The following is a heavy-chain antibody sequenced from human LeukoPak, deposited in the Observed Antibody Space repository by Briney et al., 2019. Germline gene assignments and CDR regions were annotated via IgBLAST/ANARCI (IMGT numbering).Heavy chain of an antibody. D-gene: IGHD6-13*01. CDR2: IYYSAST. Sequence: PSETLSLTCTVSGGSISSGGYYWSWIRQHPGKGLEWIGYIYYSASTYYNPSLKSRVTISVDTSKNQFSLKLSSVTAADTAVYYCARHHSSSWYAYWGQGTLVTVSS. CDR1: GGSISSGGYY. V-gene: IGHV4-31*03. CDR3: ARHHSSSWYAY. J-gene: IGHJ4*02.